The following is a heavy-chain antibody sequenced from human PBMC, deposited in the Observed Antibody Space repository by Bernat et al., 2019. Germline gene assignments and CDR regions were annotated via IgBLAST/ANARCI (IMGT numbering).Heavy chain of an antibody. CDR1: GFTFSNYG. CDR2: IYSGGST. D-gene: IGHD3-22*01. V-gene: IGHV3-66*01. Sequence: EVQLVESGGGLVKPGGSLRLSCAASGFTFSNYGMHWVRQAPGKGLEWVSVIYSGGSTYYADSVKGRFTISRDNSKNTLYLQMNSLRAEDTAVYYCARDHSSGYPYGMDVWGQGTTVTVSS. J-gene: IGHJ6*02. CDR3: ARDHSSGYPYGMDV.